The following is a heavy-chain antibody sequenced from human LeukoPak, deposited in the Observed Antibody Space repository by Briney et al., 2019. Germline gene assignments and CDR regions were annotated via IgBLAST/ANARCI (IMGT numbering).Heavy chain of an antibody. V-gene: IGHV4-34*01. D-gene: IGHD3-22*01. J-gene: IGHJ4*02. CDR2: TNHDGTT. CDR3: ARAKRYYESSGRLDY. CDR1: GGSLSGYY. Sequence: SETLSLTCAVYGGSLSGYYWTWIRQSPGKGLEWIGETNHDGTTKYNPSLRSRVTTSVDTSKNQFSLRLRSVTAADTALYYCARAKRYYESSGRLDYWGQGTLVTVAS.